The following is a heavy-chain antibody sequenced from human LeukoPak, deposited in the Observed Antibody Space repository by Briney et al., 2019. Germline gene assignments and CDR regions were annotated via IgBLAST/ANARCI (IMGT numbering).Heavy chain of an antibody. CDR1: GFTFSSYA. Sequence: GGSLRLSCAASGFTFSSYAMSWVRQAPGKGLEWVSAISGSGGSTYYADSVKGRFTISRDNSKNTLYLQMNSLRAEDTAVYCCAKVSRGSSWYYFDYWGQGTLVTVSS. D-gene: IGHD6-13*01. V-gene: IGHV3-23*01. CDR3: AKVSRGSSWYYFDY. J-gene: IGHJ4*02. CDR2: ISGSGGST.